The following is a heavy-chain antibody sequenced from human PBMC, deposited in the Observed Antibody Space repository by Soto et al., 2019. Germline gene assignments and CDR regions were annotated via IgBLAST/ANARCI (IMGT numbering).Heavy chain of an antibody. CDR2: INAGNGNT. J-gene: IGHJ5*02. Sequence: QVQLVQSGAEVKKPGASVKVSCKASGYTFTSYAMHWVRQAPGQRREWMGWINAGNGNTKYSQKCQGRVTITRDTSASTAYMELSSLRSEDTAVYYCARDRRVRGGIIHNWFDPWGKGTLVTVSS. CDR3: ARDRRVRGGIIHNWFDP. CDR1: GYTFTSYA. V-gene: IGHV1-3*01. D-gene: IGHD3-10*01.